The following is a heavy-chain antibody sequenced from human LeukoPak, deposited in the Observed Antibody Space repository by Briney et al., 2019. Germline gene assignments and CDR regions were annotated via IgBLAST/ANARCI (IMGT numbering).Heavy chain of an antibody. CDR1: GFTFTTYA. CDR3: ARGSYGMDV. V-gene: IGHV3-23*01. J-gene: IGHJ6*02. Sequence: TGGSLRLSCAASGFTFTTYAMSWVRQAPGKGLEWVSSVSKSDGTTYYADSVKGRLTISRDNSKNMLHLQMNGLRAEDTAVYYCARGSYGMDVWGQGTTVTVSS. CDR2: VSKSDGTT.